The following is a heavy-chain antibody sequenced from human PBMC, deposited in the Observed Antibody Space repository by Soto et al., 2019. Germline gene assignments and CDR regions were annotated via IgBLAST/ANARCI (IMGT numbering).Heavy chain of an antibody. V-gene: IGHV3-23*01. D-gene: IGHD5-12*01. J-gene: IGHJ6*02. Sequence: EVQLLESGGGLVQPGGSLRLSCAASGFTFSSYAMSWVRQAPGKGLEWVSAISGSGGSTYYADSVKGRFTISRDNSKNTLYLKMNSLRAEDTAVYYCAKSLRATGVYYYGMDVWGQGTTVTVSS. CDR2: ISGSGGST. CDR1: GFTFSSYA. CDR3: AKSLRATGVYYYGMDV.